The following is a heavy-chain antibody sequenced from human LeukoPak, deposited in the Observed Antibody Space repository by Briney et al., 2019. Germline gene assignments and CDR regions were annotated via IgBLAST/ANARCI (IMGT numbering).Heavy chain of an antibody. Sequence: PSGTLSLTCAVSGGSISSSNWWSWVRPPPGKGLEWIGEIYHSGSTYYNPSLKSRVTISVDTSKNQFSLKLSSVTAAGTAVYYCARDRRQWLDRGGAFDIWGQGTMVIVSS. CDR3: ARDRRQWLDRGGAFDI. D-gene: IGHD6-19*01. V-gene: IGHV4-4*02. J-gene: IGHJ3*02. CDR2: IYHSGST. CDR1: GGSISSSNW.